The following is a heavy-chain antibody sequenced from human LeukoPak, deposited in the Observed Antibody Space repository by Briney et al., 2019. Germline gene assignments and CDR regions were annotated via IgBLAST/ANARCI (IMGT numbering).Heavy chain of an antibody. V-gene: IGHV3-53*01. CDR3: ARDESIYYGSGSYYTAA. D-gene: IGHD3-10*01. Sequence: GGSLRLSCAASGFNVRSNYMTWVRQAPGKGLEWVSVIYSGGSTYYADSVKGRFTISGDNSKNTLYLQMNSLRAEDTAVYYCARDESIYYGSGSYYTAAWGQGTLVTVSS. CDR2: IYSGGST. CDR1: GFNVRSNY. J-gene: IGHJ5*02.